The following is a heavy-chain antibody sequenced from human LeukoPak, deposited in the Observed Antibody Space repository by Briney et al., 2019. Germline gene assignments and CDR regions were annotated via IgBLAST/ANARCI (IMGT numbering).Heavy chain of an antibody. CDR2: ISAYNGNT. Sequence: ASVKVSCKASGYTFTSYGISWVRQAPGQGLEWMGWISAYNGNTNYAQKLQGRVTMTTDTSTSTAYMELRSLRSDDTAVYYCARDFWFGDGPSSSSPIFSDYWGQGTLVTVSS. D-gene: IGHD6-6*01. CDR1: GYTFTSYG. J-gene: IGHJ4*02. V-gene: IGHV1-18*01. CDR3: ARDFWFGDGPSSSSPIFSDY.